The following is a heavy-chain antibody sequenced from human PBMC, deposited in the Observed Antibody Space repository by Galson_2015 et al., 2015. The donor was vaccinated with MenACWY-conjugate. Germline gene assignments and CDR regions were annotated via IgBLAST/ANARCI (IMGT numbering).Heavy chain of an antibody. V-gene: IGHV3-7*03. CDR1: GFTFSRYW. CDR3: ASEDYYYDSSSRRKLSMDY. J-gene: IGHJ4*02. CDR2: IKPDGSEK. D-gene: IGHD3-22*01. Sequence: SLRLSCAVSGFTFSRYWMHWVRQAPGKGLEWVADIKPDGSEKYYADSVKGRFTISRDNVKNSLYLQMNSLRAEDTAVYYCASEDYYYDSSSRRKLSMDYWGQGTLVTASS.